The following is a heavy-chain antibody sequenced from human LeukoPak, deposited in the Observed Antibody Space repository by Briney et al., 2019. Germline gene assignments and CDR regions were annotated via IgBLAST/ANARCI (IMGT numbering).Heavy chain of an antibody. CDR1: GGSISSYH. V-gene: IGHV4-59*01. D-gene: IGHD3-9*01. J-gene: IGHJ5*02. CDR3: TYYDILTQNWFDP. Sequence: SETLSLTCTVSGGSISSYHWSWIRQPPGKGLEWIGYIYYSGSTNHNPSLKSRVTISVDTSKNQFSLKLSSVTAADTAVYYCTYYDILTQNWFDPWGQGTLVTVSS. CDR2: IYYSGST.